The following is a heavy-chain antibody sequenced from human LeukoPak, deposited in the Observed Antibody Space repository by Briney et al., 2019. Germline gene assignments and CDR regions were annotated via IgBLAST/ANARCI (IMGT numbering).Heavy chain of an antibody. CDR2: ISYDGSNK. CDR3: ARDKQWDYYFDY. CDR1: GFTFSSYA. D-gene: IGHD1-26*01. Sequence: GGSLRLSCAASGFTFSSYAMHWVRQAPGKRLEWVAVISYDGSNKYYADSVKGRFTISRDNSKNTLYLQMNSLRAEDTAVYYCARDKQWDYYFDYWGQGTLVTVSS. V-gene: IGHV3-30-3*01. J-gene: IGHJ4*02.